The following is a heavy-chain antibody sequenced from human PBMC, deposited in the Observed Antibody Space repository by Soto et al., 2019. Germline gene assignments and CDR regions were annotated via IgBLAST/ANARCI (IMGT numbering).Heavy chain of an antibody. CDR1: GFTFSSYA. CDR3: AIDNSLCSGMEV. J-gene: IGHJ6*01. Sequence: QVQLVESGGGVVQPGRSLRLSCAASGFTFSSYAMHWVRQAPGKGLEWVAVISYDGSNKYYADSVKSRFTISRDNSKNALYLQINSLRSEYTAVYYCAIDNSLCSGMEVW. D-gene: IGHD1-20*01. V-gene: IGHV3-30-3*01. CDR2: ISYDGSNK.